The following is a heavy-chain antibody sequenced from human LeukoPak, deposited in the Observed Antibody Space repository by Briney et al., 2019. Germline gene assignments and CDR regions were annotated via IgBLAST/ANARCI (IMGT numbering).Heavy chain of an antibody. CDR3: ARGGWILLSPNYFDP. CDR1: GGSFSGYY. V-gene: IGHV4-34*01. D-gene: IGHD2-2*03. J-gene: IGHJ5*02. CDR2: INHSGST. Sequence: TSETLSLTCAVYGGSFSGYYWTWIRQPPGKGLEWIGEINHSGSTNYNPSLKSRFTISVDTSKNQFSLKLSSVTAADTAVYYCARGGWILLSPNYFDPWGQGTLATVSS.